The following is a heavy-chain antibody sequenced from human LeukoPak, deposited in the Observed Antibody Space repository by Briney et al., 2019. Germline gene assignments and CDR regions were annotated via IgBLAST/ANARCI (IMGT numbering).Heavy chain of an antibody. Sequence: TEGSLRLSCAASGFTFSSYAMSWVRQAPGKGLEWVSAISGSGGSTYYADSVKGRFTISRDNSKNTLYLQMNSLRAEDTAVYYCAKDQFGGVPRPYCSGGSCYSRFGWFDPWGQGTLVTVSS. CDR2: ISGSGGST. CDR1: GFTFSSYA. J-gene: IGHJ5*02. D-gene: IGHD2-15*01. CDR3: AKDQFGGVPRPYCSGGSCYSRFGWFDP. V-gene: IGHV3-23*01.